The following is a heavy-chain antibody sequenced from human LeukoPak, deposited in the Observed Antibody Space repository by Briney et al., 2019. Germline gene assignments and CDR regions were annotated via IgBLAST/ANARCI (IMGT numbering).Heavy chain of an antibody. V-gene: IGHV1-69*04. D-gene: IGHD3-10*01. J-gene: IGHJ4*02. CDR2: IIPVLGIT. CDR1: EDSFSTYA. Sequence: ASVKVSCKASEDSFSTYAVSWVRQAPGQGLEWMGKIIPVLGITNYAQKFQGRVTITADKSTRTVYMELSSLRSEDTAVYYCAREVWFGESPWGQGTLVTVSS. CDR3: AREVWFGESP.